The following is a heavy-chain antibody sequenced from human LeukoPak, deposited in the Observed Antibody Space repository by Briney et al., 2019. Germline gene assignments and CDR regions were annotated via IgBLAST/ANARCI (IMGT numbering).Heavy chain of an antibody. CDR1: GFTFSDYY. CDR2: ISGSSSCT. J-gene: IGHJ5*02. D-gene: IGHD3-10*01. V-gene: IGHV3-11*06. CDR3: ARDSFGSGRINWFDP. Sequence: GGSLRLSCAASGFTFSDYYMSWIRQAPGKGLEWVSYISGSSSCTNYADSVKGRFTISRDNAKNSLYLQMNSLRAEDTAVYYCARDSFGSGRINWFDPWGQGTLVTASS.